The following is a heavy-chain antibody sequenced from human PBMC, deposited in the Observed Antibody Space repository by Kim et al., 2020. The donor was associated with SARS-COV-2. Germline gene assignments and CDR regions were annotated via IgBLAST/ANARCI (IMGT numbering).Heavy chain of an antibody. J-gene: IGHJ3*02. Sequence: ASVKVSCKASGYTFTSYYMHWVRQAPGQGLEWMGIINPSGGSTSYAQKFQGRVTMTRDTSTSTVHMELSSLRSEDTAVYYCARDGRYYDSSGYYSGGAFDIWERGKMVTVSS. CDR2: INPSGGST. D-gene: IGHD3-22*01. CDR1: GYTFTSYY. V-gene: IGHV1-46*01. CDR3: ARDGRYYDSSGYYSGGAFDI.